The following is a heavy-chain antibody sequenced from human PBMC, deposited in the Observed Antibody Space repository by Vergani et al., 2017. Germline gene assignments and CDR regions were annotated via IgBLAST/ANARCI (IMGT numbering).Heavy chain of an antibody. CDR2: ISRDGGDT. CDR1: GFTFRNYI. J-gene: IGHJ6*03. D-gene: IGHD2-8*01. CDR3: ARSGYCAHGVCYMTYYYYMDF. Sequence: EVQLVESGGGLVQPGRSLRLSCAASGFTFRNYIMHWVRQTPGRGLEYVSGISRDGGDTYHANSVRGRFTISRDNSKNTLYLQMNNLRAADTAIYYSARSGYCAHGVCYMTYYYYMDFWGKGTAVTASS. V-gene: IGHV3-64*01.